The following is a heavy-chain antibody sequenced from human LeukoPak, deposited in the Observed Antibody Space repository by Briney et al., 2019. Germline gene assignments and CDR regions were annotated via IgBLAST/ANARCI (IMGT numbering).Heavy chain of an antibody. CDR3: ARGLAATGTDY. CDR1: DGSFSHYF. Sequence: SETLSLTCTVSDGSFSHYFWTWIRQPPGKGLEWIGYVYYSGSTNYNPSLKSRVTMSVDTCKNHFSLNLSSVTAADTAVYYCARGLAATGTDYWGQGTLVTVSS. V-gene: IGHV4-59*01. CDR2: VYYSGST. D-gene: IGHD6-13*01. J-gene: IGHJ4*02.